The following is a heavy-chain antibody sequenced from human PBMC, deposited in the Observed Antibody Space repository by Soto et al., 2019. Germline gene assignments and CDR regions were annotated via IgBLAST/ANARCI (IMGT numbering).Heavy chain of an antibody. D-gene: IGHD3-16*01. CDR3: CRGTTTSAFSAMDV. J-gene: IGHJ6*02. Sequence: QVQLVESGGGVVQPGRSLRLSCAASGFTFSYHALNWVRQAPGKGLEWVAVISYDGDNKYIAESVKGRFTISRDNSKNTVSLQINSLRTEDTAIYFFCRGTTTSAFSAMDVWGQGTTVTVSS. CDR1: GFTFSYHA. V-gene: IGHV3-30*14. CDR2: ISYDGDNK.